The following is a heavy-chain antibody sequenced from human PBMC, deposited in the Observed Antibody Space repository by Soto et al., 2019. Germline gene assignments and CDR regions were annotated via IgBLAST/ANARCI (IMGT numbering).Heavy chain of an antibody. Sequence: ASVKVSFKDSGYTFTCYSMHWVRQAPGQRLEWMGWINAGNGNTKYSQKFQGRVTITRDTSASTAYMELSSLRSEDTAVYYCERDYYGSGSFSWFDPWGQGTLVTVSS. J-gene: IGHJ5*02. D-gene: IGHD3-10*01. CDR3: ERDYYGSGSFSWFDP. CDR1: GYTFTCYS. CDR2: INAGNGNT. V-gene: IGHV1-3*01.